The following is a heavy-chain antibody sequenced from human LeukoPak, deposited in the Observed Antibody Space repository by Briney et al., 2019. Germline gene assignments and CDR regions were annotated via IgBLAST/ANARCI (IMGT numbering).Heavy chain of an antibody. CDR2: FDPEDGET. V-gene: IGHV1-24*01. CDR3: AREFIDDFGVVYNNWFDP. D-gene: IGHD3-3*01. Sequence: ASVKVSCKVSGYTLTELSMHWVRQAPGKGLEWMGGFDPEDGETIYAQKFQGRVTMTEDTSTDTAYMELSSLRSEDTAVYYCAREFIDDFGVVYNNWFDPWGQGTLVTVSS. CDR1: GYTLTELS. J-gene: IGHJ5*02.